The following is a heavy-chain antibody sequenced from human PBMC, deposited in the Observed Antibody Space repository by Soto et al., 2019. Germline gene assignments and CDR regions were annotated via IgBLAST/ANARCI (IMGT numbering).Heavy chain of an antibody. V-gene: IGHV1-2*04. CDR3: ARSGVWAPRDY. CDR1: RYTFTGYY. Sequence: SVKASDKVCRYTFTGYYMHWVRHAPGQRLEWMGWINPNSGGTNYAQKFQGWVTMTRDTSISTAYMELSRLRSDEKAVYYCARSGVWAPRDYWAQGNLVPVSS. CDR2: INPNSGGT. D-gene: IGHD3-3*01. J-gene: IGHJ4*02.